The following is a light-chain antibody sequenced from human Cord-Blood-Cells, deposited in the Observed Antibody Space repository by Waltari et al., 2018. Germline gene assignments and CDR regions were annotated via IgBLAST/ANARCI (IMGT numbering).Light chain of an antibody. J-gene: IGKJ2*01. Sequence: EIVLTQSPGTLSLSPGERATLSCRASQSVSSSYLAWYQQKPGQAPRPLIYGASSRATGIPDRFSGSGSGTDFTLTISRLGPEDCAVYYCQQYGSSPPYTFGQGT. CDR2: GAS. CDR3: QQYGSSPPYT. CDR1: QSVSSSY. V-gene: IGKV3-20*01.